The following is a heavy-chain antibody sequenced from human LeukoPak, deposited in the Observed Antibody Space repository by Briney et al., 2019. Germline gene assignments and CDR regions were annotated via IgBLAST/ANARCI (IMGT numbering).Heavy chain of an antibody. Sequence: GGSLRLSCAASGFTFSSYWMHWVRQAPGKGLVWVSRINRDGSSATYADSVKGRFTISRDNAKNTLYLQMNSLRGEGTAVYYCARDRATAMFDYWAQGTLVTVSS. CDR1: GFTFSSYW. D-gene: IGHD5-18*01. V-gene: IGHV3-74*01. CDR2: INRDGSSA. J-gene: IGHJ4*02. CDR3: ARDRATAMFDY.